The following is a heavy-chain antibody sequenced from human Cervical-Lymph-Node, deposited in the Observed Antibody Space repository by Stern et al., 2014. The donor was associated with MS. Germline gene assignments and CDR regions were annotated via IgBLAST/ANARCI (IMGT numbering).Heavy chain of an antibody. V-gene: IGHV1-46*03. D-gene: IGHD3-3*01. Sequence: QVQLVQSGAEVQKPGASVKVSCKASGYSFSQYSIHWVRQAPGQGLECKGSINAGGGVTTYAEKFQGTVTLTSDTSTSTVYMELKRLRSEDTAVYFCTRDEASVVRFFDYWGQGSLVTVSS. CDR3: TRDEASVVRFFDY. CDR2: INAGGGVT. CDR1: GYSFSQYS. J-gene: IGHJ4*02.